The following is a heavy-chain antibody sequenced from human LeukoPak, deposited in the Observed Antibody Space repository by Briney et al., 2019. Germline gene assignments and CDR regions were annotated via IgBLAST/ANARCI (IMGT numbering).Heavy chain of an antibody. CDR2: IIPIFGTA. Sequence: GASVKVSCKASGYTFTSYGISWVRQAPGQGLEWMGGIIPIFGTANYAQKFQGRVTITADESTSTAYMELSSLRSEDTAVYYCARGARDSSSWYWFDPWGQGTLVTVSS. CDR1: GYTFTSYG. J-gene: IGHJ5*02. CDR3: ARGARDSSSWYWFDP. D-gene: IGHD6-13*01. V-gene: IGHV1-69*13.